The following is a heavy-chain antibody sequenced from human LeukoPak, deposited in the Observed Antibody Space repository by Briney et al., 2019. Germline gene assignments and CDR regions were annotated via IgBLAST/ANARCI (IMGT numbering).Heavy chain of an antibody. CDR3: AKDRSLDGYNAFFDY. Sequence: GGFLRLSCVASGFTFDDYAMHWVRQAPGKGLEWVSLISWDGFTTYYADSVKGRFTISRDNSKNSLYQQMNSLRTEDTALYYCAKDRSLDGYNAFFDYWGQGTLVTVSS. CDR2: ISWDGFTT. CDR1: GFTFDDYA. J-gene: IGHJ4*02. D-gene: IGHD5-24*01. V-gene: IGHV3-43D*04.